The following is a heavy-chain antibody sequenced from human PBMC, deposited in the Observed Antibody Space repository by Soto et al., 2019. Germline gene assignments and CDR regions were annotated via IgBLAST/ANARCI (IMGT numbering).Heavy chain of an antibody. V-gene: IGHV4-39*01. CDR1: GGSISSSSYY. D-gene: IGHD1-26*01. CDR2: IYYSGST. J-gene: IGHJ4*02. Sequence: SETLSLTCTVSGGSISSSSYYWGWIRQPPGKGLEWIGSIYYSGSTYYNPSLKSRVTISVDTSKNQFSLKLSSVTAADTAVYYCARAISGSAFDYWGQGTLVTVSS. CDR3: ARAISGSAFDY.